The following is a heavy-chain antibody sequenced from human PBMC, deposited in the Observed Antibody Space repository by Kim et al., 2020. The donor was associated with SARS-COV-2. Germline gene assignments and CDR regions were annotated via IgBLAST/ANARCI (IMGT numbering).Heavy chain of an antibody. D-gene: IGHD3-22*01. V-gene: IGHV5-51*01. CDR1: GYIFTTYW. CDR2: IYPVDSDT. CDR3: ARGPYFDRSGYAVDY. Sequence: GESLKISCKASGYIFTTYWIGWVRQMPGKGLDWMGLIYPVDSDTRYSPSFQGQVTISVDKSISTAYLQWSRLKASDSAIYYCARGPYFDRSGYAVDYWGQGTPVTVSS. J-gene: IGHJ4*02.